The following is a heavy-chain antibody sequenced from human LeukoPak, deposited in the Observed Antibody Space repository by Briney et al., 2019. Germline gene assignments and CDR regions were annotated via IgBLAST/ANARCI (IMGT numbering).Heavy chain of an antibody. CDR1: GGSISSYY. CDR3: ARGGGYAFAFDP. CDR2: IYYSGST. D-gene: IGHD1-26*01. J-gene: IGHJ5*02. V-gene: IGHV4-59*01. Sequence: ETLSLTCSVSGGSISSYYWSWIRQPPGKGLEWIGYIYYSGSTNYNPSLKSRVTISVGTSKNQFSLKLSSVTAADTAVYYCARGGGYAFAFDPWGQGTLVTVSS.